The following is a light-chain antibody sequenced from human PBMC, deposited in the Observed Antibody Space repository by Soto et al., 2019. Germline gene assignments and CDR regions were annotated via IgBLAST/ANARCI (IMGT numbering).Light chain of an antibody. J-gene: IGKJ1*01. V-gene: IGKV1-33*01. CDR3: QQYEKLPWT. Sequence: DIQMTQSPSSLSASVGDRVTITCQASQDINNYLNWYQQKPGKAPKLLIYDASNLETGVPSRFSGSGSGTDFTFRISCLQLEDIAKYYCQQYEKLPWTFGQGTKVEVK. CDR2: DAS. CDR1: QDINNY.